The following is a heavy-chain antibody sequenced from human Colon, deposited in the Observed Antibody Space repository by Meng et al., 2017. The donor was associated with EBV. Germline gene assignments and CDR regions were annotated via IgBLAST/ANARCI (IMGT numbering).Heavy chain of an antibody. J-gene: IGHJ5*02. D-gene: IGHD2-21*02. CDR3: ARGPYCGGDCYWFDP. CDR1: GDSISSGDYS. Sequence: LPLQESDSGLVQPSQPLSLTFAVSGDSISSGDYSWSWIRQPPGQGLEWIGYIYHGGTTYNTSLKSRVTISVDNSKNQFSLRLTSVTAADTAVYYCARGPYCGGDCYWFDPWGQGTLVTVSS. CDR2: IYHGGTT. V-gene: IGHV4-30-2*01.